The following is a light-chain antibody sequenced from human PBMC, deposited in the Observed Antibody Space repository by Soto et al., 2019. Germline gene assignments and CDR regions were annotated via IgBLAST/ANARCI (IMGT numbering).Light chain of an antibody. J-gene: IGKJ1*01. CDR3: QLYGSSWT. V-gene: IGKV3-20*01. CDR2: STF. CDR1: QSDSSRF. Sequence: EIVLTQSPGTLSLSPGERATLSCRASQSDSSRFLAWYQQKPGQAPRLLIHSTFRRDTGIPDRFSGSGSGTDSTLTISRLEPEDYAVYYCQLYGSSWTFGQGTKVEIK.